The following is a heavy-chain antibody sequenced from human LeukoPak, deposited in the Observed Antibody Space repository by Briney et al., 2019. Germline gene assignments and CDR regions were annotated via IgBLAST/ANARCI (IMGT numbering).Heavy chain of an antibody. D-gene: IGHD3-22*01. CDR3: ARDATSYYDSSGYWVY. CDR2: IYSGGST. J-gene: IGHJ4*02. V-gene: IGHV3-66*01. Sequence: GGSLRLSCAASGFTVSSNYMSWVRQAPGKGLEGVSVIYSGGSTYYADSVKGRFTISRDNSKNTLYLQMNSLRAEDTAVYYCARDATSYYDSSGYWVYWGQGTLVTVSS. CDR1: GFTVSSNY.